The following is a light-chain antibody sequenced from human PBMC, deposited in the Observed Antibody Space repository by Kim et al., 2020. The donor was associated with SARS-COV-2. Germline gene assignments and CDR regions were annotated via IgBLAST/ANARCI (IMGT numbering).Light chain of an antibody. CDR3: QSADGSGTYV. CDR2: KDN. CDR1: TLPVKQ. J-gene: IGLJ1*01. V-gene: IGLV3-25*03. Sequence: VSRVQTPRITSSGDTLPVKQSYWYQQKSGHAPLLVIYKDNETPSGIPGRFSGSSSGTTVTLTISGVQAEDDADYYCQSADGSGTYVFGTGTKVTVL.